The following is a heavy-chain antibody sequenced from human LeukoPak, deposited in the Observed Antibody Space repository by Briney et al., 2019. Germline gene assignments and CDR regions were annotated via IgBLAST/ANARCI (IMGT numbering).Heavy chain of an antibody. V-gene: IGHV1-18*01. CDR1: GYTFTSYG. D-gene: IGHD1-26*01. Sequence: GASVKVSCKASGYTFTSYGISWVRQAPGQGLEWMGWISAYNGNTNYAQKLQGRVTMTTDTSTSTAYMEPRSLRSDDTAVYYCAGGIVGAPYDAFDIWGQGTMVTVSS. CDR2: ISAYNGNT. CDR3: AGGIVGAPYDAFDI. J-gene: IGHJ3*02.